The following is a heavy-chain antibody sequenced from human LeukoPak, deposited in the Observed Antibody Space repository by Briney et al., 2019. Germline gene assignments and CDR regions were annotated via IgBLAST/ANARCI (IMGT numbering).Heavy chain of an antibody. CDR3: ARVGYGSGWSHFDL. Sequence: SGTLSLTCTVSGGSISSHYWSWIRQPPGKGLEWIAYIFYSGSTNYNPSLRNRVTISVDTSKNQFSLKLSSVTAADTAVYYCARVGYGSGWSHFDLWGRGTLVTVSS. CDR1: GGSISSHY. J-gene: IGHJ2*01. D-gene: IGHD6-19*01. CDR2: IFYSGST. V-gene: IGHV4-59*11.